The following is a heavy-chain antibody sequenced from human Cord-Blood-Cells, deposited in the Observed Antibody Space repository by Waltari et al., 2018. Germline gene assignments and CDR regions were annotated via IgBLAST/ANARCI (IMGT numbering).Heavy chain of an antibody. CDR1: GFTFSSYD. Sequence: EVQLVESGGGLVQPGGSLRLSCAASGFTFSSYDMPWVRQATGKGLEWVSAIGTAGDTYYPGSVKGRFTISRENAKNSLYLQMNSLRAGDTAVYYCARFDILTGYFDYWGQGTLVTVSS. V-gene: IGHV3-13*01. CDR3: ARFDILTGYFDY. CDR2: IGTAGDT. D-gene: IGHD3-9*01. J-gene: IGHJ4*02.